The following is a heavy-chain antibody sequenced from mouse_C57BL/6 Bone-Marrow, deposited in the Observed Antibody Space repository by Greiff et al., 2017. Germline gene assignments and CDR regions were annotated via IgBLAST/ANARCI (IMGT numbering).Heavy chain of an antibody. CDR1: GYTFTSYW. Sequence: QVQLQQPGAELVKPGASVKLSCKASGYTFTSYWMHWVKQRPGQGLEWIGMIHPNSGSTNYNEKFKSKATLTVDKSSSTAYMQLSSLTSEDSAVYYCARSYNYYGSSPLGYWGQGTTLTVSS. J-gene: IGHJ2*01. CDR2: IHPNSGST. V-gene: IGHV1-64*01. CDR3: ARSYNYYGSSPLGY. D-gene: IGHD1-1*01.